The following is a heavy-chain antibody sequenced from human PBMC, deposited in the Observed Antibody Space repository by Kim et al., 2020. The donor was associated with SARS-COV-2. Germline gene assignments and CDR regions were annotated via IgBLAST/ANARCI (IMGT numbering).Heavy chain of an antibody. CDR3: ARQDYYGSGGIDY. Sequence: YSPSFQGQVTISADKSISTAYLQWSSLKASDTAMYYCARQDYYGSGGIDYWGQRTLVTVSS. V-gene: IGHV5-51*01. D-gene: IGHD3-10*01. J-gene: IGHJ4*02.